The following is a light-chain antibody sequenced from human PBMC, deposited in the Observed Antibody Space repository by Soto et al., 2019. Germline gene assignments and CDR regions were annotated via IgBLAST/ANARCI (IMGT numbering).Light chain of an antibody. CDR1: SNDVGGYND. Sequence: QSVLTQPPSASGSPGQSVTISCTGTSNDVGGYNDVSWYQQHPGKAPKVMIYEVSKRPSGVPDRFSGSKSGNTASLTVSGLEAEDEADYYCSSYAGSNNWVFGGGTKLTAL. CDR3: SSYAGSNNWV. J-gene: IGLJ3*02. V-gene: IGLV2-8*01. CDR2: EVS.